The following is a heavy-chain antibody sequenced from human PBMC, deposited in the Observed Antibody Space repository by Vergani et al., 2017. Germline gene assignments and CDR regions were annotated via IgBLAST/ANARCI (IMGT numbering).Heavy chain of an antibody. Sequence: EVQLVESGGGLVQPGGSLRLSCAASGFTVSSNYMSWVRQAPGKGLEWGSVIYSGGSTYYADSVKGRFTISRDNSKNTLYLQMNILRAEDTAVSYCAKSRYYYDSSGYLPLDYWGQGTLVTVSA. J-gene: IGHJ4*02. V-gene: IGHV3-66*01. CDR1: GFTVSSNY. CDR3: AKSRYYYDSSGYLPLDY. D-gene: IGHD3-22*01. CDR2: IYSGGST.